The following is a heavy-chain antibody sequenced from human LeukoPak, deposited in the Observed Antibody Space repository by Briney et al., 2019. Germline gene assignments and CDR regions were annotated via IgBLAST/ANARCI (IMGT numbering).Heavy chain of an antibody. CDR1: GGSISSSSYY. CDR2: IYYSGST. Sequence: PSETLSLTCAVSGGSISSSSYYWGWIRQPPGKGVEWIGSIYYSGSTYYNPSLKGRVTISVDTSKNQFSLKLSSVTAADTAVYYCARQGWELRDYWGQGTLVTVSS. J-gene: IGHJ4*02. CDR3: ARQGWELRDY. D-gene: IGHD1-26*01. V-gene: IGHV4-39*01.